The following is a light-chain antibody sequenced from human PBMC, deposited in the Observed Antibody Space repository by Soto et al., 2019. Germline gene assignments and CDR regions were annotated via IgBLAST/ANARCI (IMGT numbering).Light chain of an antibody. CDR3: SSYAGSNNYV. V-gene: IGLV2-8*01. J-gene: IGLJ1*01. CDR2: AVN. CDR1: SSDVGGYQY. Sequence: SVLTQPPSASGSPGRSVTISYTGTSSDVGGYQYVSWYQQYPGKAPKLMIYAVNKRPSGVPDRFSGSRSGNTASLTVSGLQAEDEADYYCSSYAGSNNYVFGTGTKVTV.